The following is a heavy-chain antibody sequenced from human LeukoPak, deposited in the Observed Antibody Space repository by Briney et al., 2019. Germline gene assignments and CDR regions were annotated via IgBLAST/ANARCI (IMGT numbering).Heavy chain of an antibody. D-gene: IGHD5-24*01. Sequence: PGGSLRLSCAASGFTFSTYSMNWVRQAPGKGLEWVSSISSGSGYIYYADSVKGRFTISRDNAKNSLYLQMNSLRDEDTAVYYCARDLEMATIANWFDPWGQGTLVTVSS. V-gene: IGHV3-21*01. CDR3: ARDLEMATIANWFDP. CDR1: GFTFSTYS. CDR2: ISSGSGYI. J-gene: IGHJ5*02.